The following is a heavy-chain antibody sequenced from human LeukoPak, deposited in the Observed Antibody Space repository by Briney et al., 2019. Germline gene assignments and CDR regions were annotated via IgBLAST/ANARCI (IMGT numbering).Heavy chain of an antibody. D-gene: IGHD4-23*01. CDR2: NSSSSSYI. Sequence: GGSLRLSCAASGFTFSSYSMNWVRQAPGKGLEWVSSNSSSSSYIYYADSVKGRFTISRDNAKNSLYLQMNSLRAEDTAVYYCARDPTVGGIYFDYWGQGTLVTVSS. V-gene: IGHV3-21*01. CDR3: ARDPTVGGIYFDY. CDR1: GFTFSSYS. J-gene: IGHJ4*02.